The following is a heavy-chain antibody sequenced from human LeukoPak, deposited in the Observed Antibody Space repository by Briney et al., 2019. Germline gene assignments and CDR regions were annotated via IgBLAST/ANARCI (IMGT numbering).Heavy chain of an antibody. J-gene: IGHJ5*02. CDR3: TKREGPMSGSYDYFDP. Sequence: MSSETLSLTCTVSGGSISGYYWSWIRQPPGQGLEWIAYFHSNGYTNYNPSLKSRVTISVDTSKNQFSLKVTSVTAADTAMYYCTKREGPMSGSYDYFDPWGQGTLVTVS. CDR1: GGSISGYY. CDR2: FHSNGYT. D-gene: IGHD1-26*01. V-gene: IGHV4-4*09.